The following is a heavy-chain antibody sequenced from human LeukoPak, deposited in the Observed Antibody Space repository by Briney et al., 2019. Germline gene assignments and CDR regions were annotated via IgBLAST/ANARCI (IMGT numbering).Heavy chain of an antibody. V-gene: IGHV3-23*01. CDR1: GFTFTTYW. J-gene: IGHJ4*02. D-gene: IGHD3-9*01. CDR3: ARHRNYDILTGYYQYYFDY. Sequence: GGSLRLPCAASGFTFTTYWMHWVRQAPGKGLEWVSAISGSGGSTYYADSVKGRFTISRDNSKNTLYLQMNSLRAEDTAVYYCARHRNYDILTGYYQYYFDYWGQGTLVTVSS. CDR2: ISGSGGST.